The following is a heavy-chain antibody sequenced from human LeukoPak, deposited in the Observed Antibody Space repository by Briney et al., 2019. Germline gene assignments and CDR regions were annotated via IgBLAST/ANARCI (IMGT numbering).Heavy chain of an antibody. D-gene: IGHD5-18*01. Sequence: GGSLRLSCAASGVTFSSYSMNWGRQAPGEGLEWGSAISRSSVYIYYADSVKGRFTISRDNANNSLYLQMNSLSAEDTAVYYCARDGRATAMGYYYYYGMDVWGQGTTVTVSS. V-gene: IGHV3-21*01. CDR1: GVTFSSYS. J-gene: IGHJ6*02. CDR3: ARDGRATAMGYYYYYGMDV. CDR2: ISRSSVYI.